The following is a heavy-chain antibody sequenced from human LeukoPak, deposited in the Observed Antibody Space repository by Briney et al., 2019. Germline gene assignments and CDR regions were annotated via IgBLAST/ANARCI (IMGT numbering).Heavy chain of an antibody. CDR3: ARPPSRGYSPSFEY. V-gene: IGHV5-51*01. Sequence: GESLQISCKGSGYSFPTYWIAWVRQLPGKGLEWMGIIYPDESNIRYSPSFQGQVTISADKSISTAYLQWSSLKASDTAMYYCARPPSRGYSPSFEYWGQGTLVTVSS. D-gene: IGHD2-2*03. J-gene: IGHJ4*02. CDR2: IYPDESNI. CDR1: GYSFPTYW.